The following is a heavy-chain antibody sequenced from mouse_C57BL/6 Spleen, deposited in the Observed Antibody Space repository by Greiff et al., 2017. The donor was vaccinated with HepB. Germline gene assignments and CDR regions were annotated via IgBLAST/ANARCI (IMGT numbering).Heavy chain of an antibody. V-gene: IGHV1-82*01. CDR1: GYAFSSSW. CDR3: AREDDYDQAWFAY. D-gene: IGHD2-4*01. CDR2: IYPGDGDT. J-gene: IGHJ3*01. Sequence: QVQLKQSGPELVKPGASVKISCKASGYAFSSSWMNWVKQRPGKGLEWIGRIYPGDGDTNYNGKFKGKATLTADKSSSTAYMQLSSLTSEDSAVYFCAREDDYDQAWFAYWGQGTLVTVSA.